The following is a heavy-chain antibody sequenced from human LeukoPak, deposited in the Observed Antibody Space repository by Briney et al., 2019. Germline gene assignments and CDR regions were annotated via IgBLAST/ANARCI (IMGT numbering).Heavy chain of an antibody. Sequence: ASVKVSCKASGDTSRSYTITWVRQAPGQGLEWMGRIIPMLGIPNYAQKFQGRVTITADRSTSTGYMELSGLRSEDTAVYYCARGWADYYDSSGYYYYFDYWGQGTLVTVSS. CDR2: IIPMLGIP. J-gene: IGHJ4*02. D-gene: IGHD3-22*01. CDR1: GDTSRSYT. CDR3: ARGWADYYDSSGYYYYFDY. V-gene: IGHV1-69*02.